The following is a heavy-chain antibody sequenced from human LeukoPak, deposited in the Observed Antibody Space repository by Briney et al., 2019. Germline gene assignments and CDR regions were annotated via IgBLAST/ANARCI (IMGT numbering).Heavy chain of an antibody. CDR1: GFTFSSYA. CDR3: ARGRRYCSSTSCYGYYGMDV. V-gene: IGHV3-23*01. J-gene: IGHJ6*02. Sequence: GGSLRLSCAASGFTFSSYAMSWVRQAPGKGLEWVSAIGGRGVDIYYADSVKGRFTISRDNSKNTLYLQMNSLRAEDTAVYYCARGRRYCSSTSCYGYYGMDVWGQGTTVTVSS. CDR2: IGGRGVDI. D-gene: IGHD2-2*01.